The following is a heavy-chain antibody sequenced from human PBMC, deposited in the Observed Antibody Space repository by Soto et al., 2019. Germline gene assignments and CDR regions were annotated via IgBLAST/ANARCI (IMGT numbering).Heavy chain of an antibody. CDR1: GFTFSSYA. D-gene: IGHD3-16*01. V-gene: IGHV3-30-3*01. Sequence: QVQLVESGGGVVQPGRSLRLSCAASGFTFSSYAMHWVRQAPGKGLEWVAVISYDGSNKYYADSVKVRFTISRDNSKNTLYRQMNSVRAEDTAVYYCAREQIGGAFDIWGQGTMVTVSS. CDR3: AREQIGGAFDI. J-gene: IGHJ3*02. CDR2: ISYDGSNK.